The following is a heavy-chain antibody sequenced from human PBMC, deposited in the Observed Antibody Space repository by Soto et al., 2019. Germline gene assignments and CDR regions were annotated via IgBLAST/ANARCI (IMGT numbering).Heavy chain of an antibody. CDR2: IIPIFGTA. CDR1: GGTFSSYA. D-gene: IGHD6-13*01. V-gene: IGHV1-69*01. Sequence: VKVSWKASGGTFSSYAIRWVRQAPGQGLEWMGGIIPIFGTANYAQKFQGRVTITADESTSTAYMELSSLRSEDTAVYYCARSEYSSSWATDFDYWGQGTLVTVSS. J-gene: IGHJ4*02. CDR3: ARSEYSSSWATDFDY.